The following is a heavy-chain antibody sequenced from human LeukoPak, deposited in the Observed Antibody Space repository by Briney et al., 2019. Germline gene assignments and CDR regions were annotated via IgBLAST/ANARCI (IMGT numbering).Heavy chain of an antibody. CDR1: GFTFSNFA. D-gene: IGHD3-10*01. J-gene: IGHJ6*02. CDR3: ARGPYYGSGSHFSYYGMDV. V-gene: IGHV3-21*04. CDR2: IVGSSST. Sequence: GGSLRLSCAASGFTFSNFAMTWVRQAPGKGLEWVSSIVGSSSTYYADSLKGRFTISRDNAKNSLYLQMNSLRAEDTAMYYCARGPYYGSGSHFSYYGMDVWGQGTTVTVSS.